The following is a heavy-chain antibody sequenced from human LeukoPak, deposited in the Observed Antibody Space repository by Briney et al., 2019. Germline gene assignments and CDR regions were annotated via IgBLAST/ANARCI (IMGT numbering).Heavy chain of an antibody. D-gene: IGHD5-18*01. J-gene: IGHJ4*02. Sequence: ASVKVSCKASGYTFTIYAISWVRHAPGPGLEWMGWVSAYNGVTNYAQKFQGRVTMATDTPTSTAYMELRSLRSDDTAVYYCARGVWEYSYGYFDYWGQGTLVTVSS. CDR3: ARGVWEYSYGYFDY. CDR2: VSAYNGVT. V-gene: IGHV1-18*01. CDR1: GYTFTIYA.